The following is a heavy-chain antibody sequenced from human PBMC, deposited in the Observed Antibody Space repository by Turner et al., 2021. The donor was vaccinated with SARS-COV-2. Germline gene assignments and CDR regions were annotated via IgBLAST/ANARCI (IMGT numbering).Heavy chain of an antibody. J-gene: IGHJ4*02. Sequence: QVQLVQSGAEVKKPGASVKLSCKVSGYTLIELSMHWVRQAPGKGLEWMGGFDPEDSETIYAQKFQGRVTMTEDTSTDTAYMELSSLRSEDTAVYYCATGYAYCGGDCSIHYWGQGTLVTVSS. V-gene: IGHV1-24*01. D-gene: IGHD2-21*02. CDR3: ATGYAYCGGDCSIHY. CDR2: FDPEDSET. CDR1: GYTLIELS.